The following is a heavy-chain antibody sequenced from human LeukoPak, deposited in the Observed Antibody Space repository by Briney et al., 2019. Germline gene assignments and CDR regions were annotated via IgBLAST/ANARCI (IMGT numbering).Heavy chain of an antibody. J-gene: IGHJ4*02. V-gene: IGHV1-2*02. Sequence: ASVKVSCKPSGYTFTDYYMHWVRQAPGQGLEWMGWINPNSGGTNYAQKFQGRVTMTRDTSISTAYMELSRLRSDDTAVYYCARASYYYDSSGYPGYYFDYWGQGTLVTVSS. D-gene: IGHD3-22*01. CDR2: INPNSGGT. CDR1: GYTFTDYY. CDR3: ARASYYYDSSGYPGYYFDY.